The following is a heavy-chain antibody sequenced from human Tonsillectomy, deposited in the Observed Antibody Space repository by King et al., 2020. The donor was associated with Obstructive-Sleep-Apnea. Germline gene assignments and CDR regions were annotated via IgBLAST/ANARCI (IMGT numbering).Heavy chain of an antibody. J-gene: IGHJ4*02. CDR1: GFTFSSDS. V-gene: IGHV3-21*01. CDR2: ISSSSSYI. D-gene: IGHD5-12*01. CDR3: AREGSGGGYDSNHDY. Sequence: VQLVESGGGLVKPGGSLRLSCAASGFTFSSDSMNWVRQAPGKGREWVSSISSSSSYIYYADSVKGRFTISRDNAKNSLYLQMNSLRAEDTAVYYCAREGSGGGYDSNHDYWGQGTLVTVSS.